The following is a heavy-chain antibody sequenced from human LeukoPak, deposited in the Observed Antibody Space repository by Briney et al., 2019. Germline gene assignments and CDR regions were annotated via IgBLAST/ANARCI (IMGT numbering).Heavy chain of an antibody. V-gene: IGHV4-34*01. CDR1: GGSFSGYY. Sequence: PSETLSLTCAVYGGSFSGYYWSWIRQPPGKGLEWVGEINHSGSTNYNPSPKSRVTISVDTSKNQFSLKLSSVTAADTAVYYCARSDYYDSSGYYYGWFDPWGQGTLVTVSS. J-gene: IGHJ5*02. CDR2: INHSGST. CDR3: ARSDYYDSSGYYYGWFDP. D-gene: IGHD3-22*01.